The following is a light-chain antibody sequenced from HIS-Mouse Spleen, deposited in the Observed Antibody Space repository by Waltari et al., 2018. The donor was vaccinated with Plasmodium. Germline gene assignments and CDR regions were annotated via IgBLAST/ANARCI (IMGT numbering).Light chain of an antibody. Sequence: TQDPAVSVALGQTVRITCQGDSLRSYYASWYQQKPGQAPVLVIYGKNNRPSGIPDRFSGSSSGNTASLTITGAQAEDEADYYCNSRDSSGNHLGEVVGGGTKLTVL. CDR1: SLRSYY. CDR2: GKN. CDR3: NSRDSSGNHLGEV. J-gene: IGLJ2*01. V-gene: IGLV3-19*01.